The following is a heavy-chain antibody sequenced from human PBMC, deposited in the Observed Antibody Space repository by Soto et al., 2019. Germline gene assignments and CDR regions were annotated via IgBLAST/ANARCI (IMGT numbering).Heavy chain of an antibody. Sequence: PSETLSLTCFVSGASVTSHHWRWIRQFPGQGLKWIAYTSYTWNTNYNPSLQSQVTISLDTSKNQLTLKLTSMTAADTAVYYCARDMHAGFNHYFDPWGQGTLVTVSS. CDR3: ARDMHAGFNHYFDP. D-gene: IGHD1-26*01. CDR2: TSYTWNT. CDR1: GASVTSHH. J-gene: IGHJ5*02. V-gene: IGHV4-59*02.